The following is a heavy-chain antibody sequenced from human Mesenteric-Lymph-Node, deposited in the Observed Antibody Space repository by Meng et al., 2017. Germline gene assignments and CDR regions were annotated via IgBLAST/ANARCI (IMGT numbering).Heavy chain of an antibody. J-gene: IGHJ4*02. V-gene: IGHV4-34*01. CDR2: INHSGAT. CDR3: ARGRRFGDFFGLDY. D-gene: IGHD3-10*01. CDR1: GGSFSDYY. Sequence: GQLRQWGTGLLKPSETLSLTCAVYGGSFSDYYWSWVRQPPGKGLEWIGEINHSGATNYSPSLKSRVIMSVDTSKNQFSLKVTSVTAADTALYFCARGRRFGDFFGLDYWGRGILVTVSS.